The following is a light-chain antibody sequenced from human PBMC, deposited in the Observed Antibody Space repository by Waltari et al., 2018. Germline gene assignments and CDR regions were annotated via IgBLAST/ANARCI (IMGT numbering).Light chain of an antibody. CDR2: DIS. V-gene: IGLV2-11*01. CDR1: SVGDYNF. CDR3: CSYAGSHTNLI. J-gene: IGLJ2*01. Sequence: QSALTQPRSVSGSPGQSVTISCTGTSVGDYNFVSCYQQLPGNVPNRLIYDISKWPSVVPNRFSGSKSGNTASLTISGLQADDEADYYCCSYAGSHTNLIFGGGTRLTVL.